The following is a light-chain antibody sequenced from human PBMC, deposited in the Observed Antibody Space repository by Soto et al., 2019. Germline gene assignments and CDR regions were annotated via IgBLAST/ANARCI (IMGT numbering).Light chain of an antibody. Sequence: EIVMTQSPATVSVSPGETATLSCRASRSVSYNLAWYQQKPGQGLRLLIYGAFTRATGIPARFSGSGSGTDFTLTISSLQSEDFAVYYCQQYKNWPPLTFSGGTKVEIK. CDR1: RSVSYN. CDR2: GAF. CDR3: QQYKNWPPLT. J-gene: IGKJ4*01. V-gene: IGKV3-15*01.